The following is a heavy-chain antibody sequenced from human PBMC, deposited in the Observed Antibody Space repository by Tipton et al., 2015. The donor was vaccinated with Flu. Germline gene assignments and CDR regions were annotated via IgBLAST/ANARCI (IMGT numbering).Heavy chain of an antibody. Sequence: SLRLSCVGSGLTFSRYEMNWVRQAPGKGLEWISHLSVSGSRRNYADSVKGRFTISRDNAKNALFLQMNRLRVEDTAVYYCATGEDSWGRIDYWGQGTLVTVSS. J-gene: IGHJ4*02. D-gene: IGHD3-16*01. CDR1: GLTFSRYE. CDR2: LSVSGSRR. CDR3: ATGEDSWGRIDY. V-gene: IGHV3-48*03.